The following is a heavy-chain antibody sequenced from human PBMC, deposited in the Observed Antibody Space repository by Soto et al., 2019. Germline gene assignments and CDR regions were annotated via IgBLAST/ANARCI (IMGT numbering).Heavy chain of an antibody. CDR3: ARVDVRDTLNGDFWSGSILYHNYYGMEV. V-gene: IGHV1-8*01. CDR1: GYTFTSYD. D-gene: IGHD3-3*01. CDR2: MNPNSGNT. Sequence: ASVKVSCKASGYTFTSYDINWVGQATGQGLEWMGWMNPNSGNTGYAQKFQGRVTMTRNTSISTAYMELSSLRSEDTAVYYCARVDVRDTLNGDFWSGSILYHNYYGMEVLGQGTRVIVSS. J-gene: IGHJ6*01.